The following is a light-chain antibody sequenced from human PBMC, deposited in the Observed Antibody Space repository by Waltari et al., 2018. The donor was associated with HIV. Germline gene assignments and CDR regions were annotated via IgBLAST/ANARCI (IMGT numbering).Light chain of an antibody. Sequence: QSALTQPASVSGSPGQSITISCIGTSSDVGGYNYVSWYQQFPGKAPKLMISEVSNRPSGVSDRLSGSKSGNTASLTISGLQAEDEADYYCSSYTTGSTLVVFGTGTKVIVL. CDR2: EVS. CDR1: SSDVGGYNY. J-gene: IGLJ1*01. V-gene: IGLV2-14*01. CDR3: SSYTTGSTLVV.